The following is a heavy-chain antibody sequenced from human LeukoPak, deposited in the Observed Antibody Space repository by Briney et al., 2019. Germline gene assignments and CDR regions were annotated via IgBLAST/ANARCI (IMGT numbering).Heavy chain of an antibody. J-gene: IGHJ4*02. Sequence: TGGSLRLSCAASGFTFSSYGMHWVRQAPGKGLEWVAVIWYDGSNKYYADSVKGRFTISRDNSKNTLYLQMNSLRAEDTAVYYCARFGSGWYFDYWGQGTLVTASS. CDR3: ARFGSGWYFDY. CDR1: GFTFSSYG. CDR2: IWYDGSNK. D-gene: IGHD6-19*01. V-gene: IGHV3-33*01.